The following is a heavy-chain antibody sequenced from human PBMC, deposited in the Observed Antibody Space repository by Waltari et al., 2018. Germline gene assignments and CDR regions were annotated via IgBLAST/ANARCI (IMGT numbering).Heavy chain of an antibody. Sequence: QVQLVQSGAEVKKPGASVKVSCKASGYTFTGYYMHWVRQAPGQGLEWMGRINPNSGGTNYAQKFQGGVTMTGDTSISTAYMELSRLRSDDTAVYCCARIPAAAGYPEGGYWGQGTLVTVSS. V-gene: IGHV1-2*06. CDR1: GYTFTGYY. CDR3: ARIPAAAGYPEGGY. D-gene: IGHD6-13*01. CDR2: INPNSGGT. J-gene: IGHJ4*02.